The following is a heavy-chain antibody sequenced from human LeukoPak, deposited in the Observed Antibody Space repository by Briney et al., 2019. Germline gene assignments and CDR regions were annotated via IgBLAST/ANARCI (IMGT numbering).Heavy chain of an antibody. J-gene: IGHJ3*02. D-gene: IGHD5-12*01. CDR3: ARGTSSYEAFDI. CDR1: GATFSSYA. CDR2: IIPIFGTA. Sequence: ASVKLSCKASGATFSSYAISWERQGPGQGLEWMGGIIPIFGTANYAQKFQGRVTITTDESTSTAYMELRRLRSEDTDVYYCARGTSSYEAFDIWGQGTMVTVSS. V-gene: IGHV1-69*05.